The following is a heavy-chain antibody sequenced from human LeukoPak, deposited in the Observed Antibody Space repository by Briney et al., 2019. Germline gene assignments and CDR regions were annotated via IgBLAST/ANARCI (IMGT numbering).Heavy chain of an antibody. CDR3: TSGGMVSGDY. CDR2: IYYSGTT. CDR1: GGSISSYY. Sequence: NPSETLSLTCTVSGGSISSYYWSWIRQPPGKGLEWIGYIYYSGTTNYNPSLKSRVTISVDTSKNQFSLKLSSVTAADTAVYYCTSGGMVSGDYWGHGTLVTVSS. J-gene: IGHJ4*01. V-gene: IGHV4-59*01. D-gene: IGHD2-8*01.